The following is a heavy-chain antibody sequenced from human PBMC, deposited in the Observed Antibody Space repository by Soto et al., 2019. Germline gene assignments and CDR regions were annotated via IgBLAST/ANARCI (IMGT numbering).Heavy chain of an antibody. V-gene: IGHV3-30*18. D-gene: IGHD5-18*01. CDR2: ISYDGSNK. CDR1: GFTFSSYG. CDR3: AKGPPGGAMVTYWFVY. Sequence: GGSLRLSCAASGFTFSSYGMHWVRQAPGKGLEWVAVISYDGSNKYYADSVKGRFTISRDNSKNTLYLQMNSLRAEDTAVYYCAKGPPGGAMVTYWFVYWCQGTLVTVST. J-gene: IGHJ4*02.